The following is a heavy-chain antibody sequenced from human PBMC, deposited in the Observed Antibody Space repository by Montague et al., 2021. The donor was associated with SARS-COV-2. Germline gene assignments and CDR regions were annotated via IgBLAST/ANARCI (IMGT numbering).Heavy chain of an antibody. D-gene: IGHD3-22*01. J-gene: IGHJ4*02. V-gene: IGHV4-39*07. CDR3: ARDGFYYDRSGPSNFDY. Sequence: SETLSLTCTVSVGSISSNNCYWGWICQPPGKALEWIGSIYYSGSTYYNPSLKSRVTMSVDTSENQFSLKLSSVTAADTAVYYCARDGFYYDRSGPSNFDYWGQGTLVTVPS. CDR1: VGSISSNNCY. CDR2: IYYSGST.